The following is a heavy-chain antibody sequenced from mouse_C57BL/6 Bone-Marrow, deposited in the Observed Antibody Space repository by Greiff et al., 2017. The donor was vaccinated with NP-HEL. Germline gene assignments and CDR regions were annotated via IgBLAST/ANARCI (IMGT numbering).Heavy chain of an antibody. CDR3: AGYYYGSSYIDY. V-gene: IGHV1-81*01. Sequence: VQLQPSGAELARPGASVKLSCKASGSTFTSYGISWVKQRTGQGLEWIGEIYPRSGNTYYNEKFKGKATLTADKSSSTAYMELRSLTSEDSAVYFCAGYYYGSSYIDYWGQGTTLTVSS. J-gene: IGHJ2*01. D-gene: IGHD1-1*01. CDR1: GSTFTSYG. CDR2: IYPRSGNT.